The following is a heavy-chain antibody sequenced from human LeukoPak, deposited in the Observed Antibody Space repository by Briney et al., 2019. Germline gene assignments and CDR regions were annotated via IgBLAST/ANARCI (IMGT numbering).Heavy chain of an antibody. CDR1: GFTFSSYA. Sequence: PGGSLRLSCAASGFTFSSYAMSWVRQAPGKGLEWVAFIRYDGSNKYYADSVKGRFTISRDNSKNTLYLQMNSLRAEDTAVYYCAKPGDCSSTSCYLNLFDYWGQGTLVTVSS. D-gene: IGHD2-2*01. CDR3: AKPGDCSSTSCYLNLFDY. V-gene: IGHV3-30*02. J-gene: IGHJ4*02. CDR2: IRYDGSNK.